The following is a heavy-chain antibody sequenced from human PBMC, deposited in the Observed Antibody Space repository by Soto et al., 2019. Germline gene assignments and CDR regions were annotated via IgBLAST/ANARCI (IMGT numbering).Heavy chain of an antibody. CDR3: ARVPDR. CDR1: GGSFSGYY. J-gene: IGHJ5*02. Sequence: PSETLSLTCAVYGGSFSGYYWTWIRQPPVKGLEWIGEINHSGSTNYNPSLKSRVTISVDRSKNQFSLKLSSVTAADTAVYYCARVPDRWGQGTLVTVSS. V-gene: IGHV4-34*01. CDR2: INHSGST. D-gene: IGHD2-2*01.